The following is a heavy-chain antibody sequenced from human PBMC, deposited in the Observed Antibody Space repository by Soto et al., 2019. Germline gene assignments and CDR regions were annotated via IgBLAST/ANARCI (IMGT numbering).Heavy chain of an antibody. Sequence: QPGGSLRLSCAASGFTFSSYAMSWVRQAPGKGLEWVSAISGSGGSTYYADSVKGRFTISRDNSKNTLYLQMNSLRAEDTAVYYCAKHVIAAAYYYYGMDVWGQGTTVTVSS. V-gene: IGHV3-23*01. CDR2: ISGSGGST. CDR3: AKHVIAAAYYYYGMDV. D-gene: IGHD6-13*01. J-gene: IGHJ6*02. CDR1: GFTFSSYA.